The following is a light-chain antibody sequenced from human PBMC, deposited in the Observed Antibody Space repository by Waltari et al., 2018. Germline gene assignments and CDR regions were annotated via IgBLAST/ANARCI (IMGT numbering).Light chain of an antibody. CDR2: GKD. CDR1: SLRTSY. V-gene: IGLV3-19*01. Sequence: SSELTQDPAVSVALGQTVRFTCQGDSLRTSYASWYQLKPGQAPVLVIYGKDNRPAGSPDRISGYSSGTTSSLTITGAQAEDEADYYCSSRNGRANQVVFAGGTKVTVL. CDR3: SSRNGRANQVV. J-gene: IGLJ3*02.